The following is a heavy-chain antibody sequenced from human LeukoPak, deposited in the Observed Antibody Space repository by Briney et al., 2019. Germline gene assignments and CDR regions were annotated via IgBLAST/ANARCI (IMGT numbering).Heavy chain of an antibody. Sequence: PSETLSLTCTVSGGSISSTSYYWGWIRQPPGKGLEWIGNIYYSGSTYYNPSLKSRVTISVYTSKNQFSLKLSSVTAADTAVYYCATLTTPGWFNPWAQGTLVTVSS. CDR3: ATLTTPGWFNP. CDR1: GGSISSTSYY. J-gene: IGHJ5*02. V-gene: IGHV4-39*07. CDR2: IYYSGST. D-gene: IGHD1-1*01.